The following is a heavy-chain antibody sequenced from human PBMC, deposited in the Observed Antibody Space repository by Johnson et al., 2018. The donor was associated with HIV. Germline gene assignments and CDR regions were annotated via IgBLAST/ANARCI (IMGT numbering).Heavy chain of an antibody. J-gene: IGHJ3*02. CDR1: GFTFDDYA. CDR3: ARRTVTALFDI. CDR2: ISWNSGSI. D-gene: IGHD4-17*01. Sequence: VQLVESGGGLVQPGRSLRLSCAASGFTFDDYAMHWVRQAPGKGLEWVSGISWNSGSIGYADSVKGRFTISRDNAKNSLYLQMNSLRAEDTAVYYCARRTVTALFDIWGQGTLVTVSS. V-gene: IGHV3-9*01.